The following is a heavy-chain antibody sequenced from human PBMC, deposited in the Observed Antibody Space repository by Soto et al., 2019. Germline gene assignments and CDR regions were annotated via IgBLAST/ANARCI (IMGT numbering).Heavy chain of an antibody. CDR3: ARSSITPRLFMYPFDY. CDR2: IYYDGNT. V-gene: IGHV4-39*01. J-gene: IGHJ4*02. CDR1: GGSITSSSHY. Sequence: QLQLQESGPGLVRPSETLSRTCTVSGGSITSSSHYWGWIRQPPGKGLESGANIYYDGNTYYNPSLESRVTISLDTSKNQFSLRLDSVTAADTAMYYCARSSITPRLFMYPFDYWGQGILVTVSS. D-gene: IGHD6-6*01.